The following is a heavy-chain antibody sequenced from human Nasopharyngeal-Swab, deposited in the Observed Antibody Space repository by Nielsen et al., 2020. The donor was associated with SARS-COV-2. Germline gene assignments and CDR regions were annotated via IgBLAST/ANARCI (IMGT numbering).Heavy chain of an antibody. J-gene: IGHJ4*02. CDR3: ARKSEWRGGYFDY. CDR2: ISSSSSYI. D-gene: IGHD3-3*01. CDR1: GFTFSSYS. V-gene: IGHV3-21*01. Sequence: GSLRLSCAASGFTFSSYSMNWVRQAPGKGLEWVSSISSSSSYIYYADSVKGRFTISRDNAKNSLYLQMNSLRAEDTAVYYCARKSEWRGGYFDYWGQGTLVTVSS.